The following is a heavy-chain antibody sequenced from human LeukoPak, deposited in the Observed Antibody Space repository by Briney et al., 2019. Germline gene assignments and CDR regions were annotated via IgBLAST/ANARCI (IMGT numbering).Heavy chain of an antibody. CDR3: ARGWVYDFWSGFAFDY. J-gene: IGHJ4*02. D-gene: IGHD3-3*01. CDR1: GGTFSSYA. CDR2: IIPIFGTA. V-gene: IGHV1-69*13. Sequence: SVKVSCKASGGTFSSYAISWVRQAPGQGLEWMGGIIPIFGTANYAQKFQGRVTITADESTSTAYMELSRLRSEDTAVYYCARGWVYDFWSGFAFDYWGQGTLVTVSS.